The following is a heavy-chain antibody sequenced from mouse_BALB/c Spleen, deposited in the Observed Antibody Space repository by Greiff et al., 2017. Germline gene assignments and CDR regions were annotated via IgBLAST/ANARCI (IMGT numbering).Heavy chain of an antibody. CDR1: GFTFSSYA. CDR2: ISSGGST. J-gene: IGHJ2*01. CDR3: ARGGSTMITFDY. V-gene: IGHV5-6-5*01. D-gene: IGHD2-4*01. Sequence: EVKLVESGGGLVKPGGSLKLSCAASGFTFSSYAMSWVRQTPEKRLEWVASISSGGSTYYPDSVKGRFTISRDNARNILYLQMSSLRSEDTAMYYCARGGSTMITFDYWGQGTTLTVSS.